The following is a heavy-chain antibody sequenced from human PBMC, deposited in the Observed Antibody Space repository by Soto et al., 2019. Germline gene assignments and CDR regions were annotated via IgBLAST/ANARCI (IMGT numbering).Heavy chain of an antibody. V-gene: IGHV1-69*13. D-gene: IGHD2-15*01. CDR3: ARVRRGYCSGGSCIQFDY. CDR2: IIPIFGTA. CDR1: GGTFSSYA. Sequence: SVKVSCKASGGTFSSYAISWVRQAPGQGLEWMGGIIPIFGTANYAQKFQGRVTITADESTSTAYMELSSLRSEDTAVYYCARVRRGYCSGGSCIQFDYWGQGTLVTVSS. J-gene: IGHJ4*02.